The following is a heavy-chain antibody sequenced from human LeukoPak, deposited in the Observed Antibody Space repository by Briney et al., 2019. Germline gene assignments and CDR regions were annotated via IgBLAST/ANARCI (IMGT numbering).Heavy chain of an antibody. D-gene: IGHD3-10*01. CDR3: AAAGVYYYGSGSYLNWFDP. J-gene: IGHJ5*02. V-gene: IGHV4-59*01. CDR2: ICYSGST. Sequence: SETLSLTCAVYGGSFSSYYWSWIRQPPGKGLEWIGYICYSGSTNYNPSLKSRVTISVDTSKNQFSLKLSSVTAADTAVYYCAAAGVYYYGSGSYLNWFDPWGQGTLVTVSS. CDR1: GGSFSSYY.